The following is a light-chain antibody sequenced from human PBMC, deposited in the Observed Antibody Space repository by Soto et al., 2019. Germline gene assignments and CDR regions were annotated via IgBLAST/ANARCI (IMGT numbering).Light chain of an antibody. V-gene: IGLV1-40*01. CDR3: QSYDSGLSGRV. CDR1: SSNIGAGYD. J-gene: IGLJ3*02. Sequence: QAVVTQPPSVSGAPGQRVTISCTGSSSNIGAGYDVHWYQQLPGTAPKLLIYGNSNRPSGVPDRFSGSKSGTSASLAITGLQAEDEADYYCQSYDSGLSGRVFGGGTKLTVL. CDR2: GNS.